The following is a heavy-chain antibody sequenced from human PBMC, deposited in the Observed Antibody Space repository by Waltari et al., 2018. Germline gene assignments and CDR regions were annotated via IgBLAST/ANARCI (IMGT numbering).Heavy chain of an antibody. CDR1: VGTFSSSA. J-gene: IGHJ4*02. CDR3: ARHHYYRNHFSD. V-gene: IGHV1-69*01. CDR2: IIPSFGTA. D-gene: IGHD4-4*01. Sequence: QVQLVQSGAEVTKPASSVTVSCQAFVGTFSSSASRWVRQAPGQGLEWMGEIIPSFGTANYAQKFQGRVTITADESTSTAYMELSSPRAEDTAVYYCARHHYYRNHFSDWGQGTLVTVSS.